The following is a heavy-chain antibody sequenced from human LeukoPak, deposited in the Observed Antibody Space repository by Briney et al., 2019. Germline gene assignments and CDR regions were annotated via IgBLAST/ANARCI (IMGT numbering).Heavy chain of an antibody. Sequence: GGSLRLSCAASGVTFSSYEMNWVRQAPGKGLEWVSYISSSGSTIYYAASVKGRFTISRDNAKNSLYLQMNRLRAEHTAVYYCARGGLLGDLDYSGQGTLVTVSS. CDR1: GVTFSSYE. J-gene: IGHJ4*02. CDR2: ISSSGSTI. CDR3: ARGGLLGDLDY. D-gene: IGHD3-16*01. V-gene: IGHV3-48*03.